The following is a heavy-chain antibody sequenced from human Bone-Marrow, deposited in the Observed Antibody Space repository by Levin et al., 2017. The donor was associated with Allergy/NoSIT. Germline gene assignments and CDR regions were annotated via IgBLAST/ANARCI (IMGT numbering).Heavy chain of an antibody. J-gene: IGHJ4*02. D-gene: IGHD6-19*01. CDR3: AREHSSGWSS. CDR1: GGSIRSYY. V-gene: IGHV4-59*01. Sequence: SQTLSLTCTVSGGSIRSYYWSWIRQPPGKGLEWIGYIYYSGSTNYNPSLKSRVTISVDTSKNQFSLKLSSVTAADTAVYYCAREHSSGWSSWGQGTLVTVSS. CDR2: IYYSGST.